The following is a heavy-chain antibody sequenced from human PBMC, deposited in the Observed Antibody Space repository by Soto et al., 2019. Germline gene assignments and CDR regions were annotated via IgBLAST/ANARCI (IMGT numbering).Heavy chain of an antibody. V-gene: IGHV4-39*01. Sequence: SETLSLTCTVSGGSISSSSYYWGWIRQPPGKGLEWVGSIYYSGSTYYNPSLKSRVTISVDTSKNQFSLKLSSVTAADTAVYYCARHSRYDFWSGYLNYYYYGMDVWGQGTTVTVSS. D-gene: IGHD3-3*01. CDR1: GGSISSSSYY. J-gene: IGHJ6*02. CDR2: IYYSGST. CDR3: ARHSRYDFWSGYLNYYYYGMDV.